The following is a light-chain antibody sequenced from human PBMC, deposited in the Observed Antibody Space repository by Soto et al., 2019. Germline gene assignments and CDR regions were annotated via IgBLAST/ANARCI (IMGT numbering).Light chain of an antibody. J-gene: IGKJ4*01. CDR3: QQYNNWLLT. V-gene: IGKV3-20*01. CDR2: GAS. Sequence: EIVLTQSPGTLSLSPGERATLSCRASQSFSSTYLAWYQQKPGQAPRLLIYGASSRATGIPDRFSGGGSGTDFSLTISRLDPEDFAVYYCQQYNNWLLTFGGGTKVDIK. CDR1: QSFSSTY.